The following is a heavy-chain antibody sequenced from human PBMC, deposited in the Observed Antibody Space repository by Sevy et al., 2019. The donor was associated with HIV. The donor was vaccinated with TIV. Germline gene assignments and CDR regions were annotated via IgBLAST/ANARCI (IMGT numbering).Heavy chain of an antibody. Sequence: GGSLRLSCAASGFTFSSYGMHWVRQAPGKGLEWVAFIRYDGGNKYYADSVKGRFTISRDNSKNTLYLQMNSLRAEDTAVYYCAKDQLQGYYYYGMDVWGQGTTVTVSS. D-gene: IGHD1-26*01. CDR3: AKDQLQGYYYYGMDV. CDR1: GFTFSSYG. CDR2: IRYDGGNK. J-gene: IGHJ6*02. V-gene: IGHV3-30*02.